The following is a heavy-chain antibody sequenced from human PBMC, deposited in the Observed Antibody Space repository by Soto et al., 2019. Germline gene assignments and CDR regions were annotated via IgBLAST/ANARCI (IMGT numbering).Heavy chain of an antibody. D-gene: IGHD3-9*01. J-gene: IGHJ4*02. Sequence: QVQPVQSGAEVKKPGASVKVSCKASGYTFTSYAMHWVRQAPGQRLEWMGWINAGNGNTKYSQKFQGRVTITRDTXXXXAXXXLXXLRSEDTAVYYCARSTGYYFIDYWGQGTLVTVSS. CDR3: ARSTGYYFIDY. V-gene: IGHV1-3*01. CDR2: INAGNGNT. CDR1: GYTFTSYA.